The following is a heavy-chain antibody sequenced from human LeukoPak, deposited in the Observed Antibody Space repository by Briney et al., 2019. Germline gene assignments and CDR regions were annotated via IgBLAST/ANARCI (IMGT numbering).Heavy chain of an antibody. Sequence: SVKVSCKASGGTFNNYAFSWVRQAPGQGLEWMGGIIPIFDTAHYAQKFLGRVTITADESTSTAYMELSSLRSEDTAVYYCARDATLLWFGETLGGNFDYWGQGTLVTVSS. CDR1: GGTFNNYA. D-gene: IGHD3-10*01. CDR3: ARDATLLWFGETLGGNFDY. V-gene: IGHV1-69*13. J-gene: IGHJ4*02. CDR2: IIPIFDTA.